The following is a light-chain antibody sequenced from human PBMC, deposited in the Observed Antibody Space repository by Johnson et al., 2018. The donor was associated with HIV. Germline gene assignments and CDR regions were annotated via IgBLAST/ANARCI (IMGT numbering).Light chain of an antibody. Sequence: QSVLTQPPSVSAAPGQTVNISCSGNVSNIESYFVSWYQQLPGAAPTLLIYEDNKRPSGIPDRFSGSKSVATATLGITGLQTGDEADYYCGIWDASLSPLYVFGTGTTITVL. CDR1: VSNIESYF. V-gene: IGLV1-51*02. CDR3: GIWDASLSPLYV. CDR2: EDN. J-gene: IGLJ1*01.